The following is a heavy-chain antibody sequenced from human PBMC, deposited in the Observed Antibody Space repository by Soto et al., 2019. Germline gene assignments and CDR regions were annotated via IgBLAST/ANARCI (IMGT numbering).Heavy chain of an antibody. V-gene: IGHV3-30*18. CDR3: AKAYFRQPSSVYYYYYYGMDV. D-gene: IGHD3-9*01. CDR1: GFTFSSYG. J-gene: IGHJ6*02. Sequence: GGSLRLSCAASGFTFSSYGMHWVRQAPGKGLEWVAVISYDGSNKYYADSVKGRFTISRDNSKNTLYLQMNSLRAEDTAVYYCAKAYFRQPSSVYYYYYYGMDVWRQGTTVTVSS. CDR2: ISYDGSNK.